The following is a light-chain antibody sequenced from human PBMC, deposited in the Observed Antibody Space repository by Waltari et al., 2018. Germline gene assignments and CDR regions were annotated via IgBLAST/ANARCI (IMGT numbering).Light chain of an antibody. CDR1: QDISQY. J-gene: IGKJ3*01. CDR3: QQLNSA. CDR2: AAS. V-gene: IGKV1-9*01. Sequence: IQLTPSPSSLSASVGDSVTITCRASQDISQYLAWYQEKPGKAPKVLVSAASTLQSGVPSRFSGSGSGTDFTLTISSLQPEDFATYYCQQLNSAFGPGTKVDIK.